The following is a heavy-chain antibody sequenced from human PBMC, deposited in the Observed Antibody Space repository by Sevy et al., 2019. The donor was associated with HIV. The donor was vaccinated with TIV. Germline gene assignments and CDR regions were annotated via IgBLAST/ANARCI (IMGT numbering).Heavy chain of an antibody. D-gene: IGHD4-17*01. J-gene: IGHJ4*02. Sequence: SETLSLTCTVSGGSLNSYYWSWIRQPPGKGLEWIGYLFYTDSTNYNPSLKSRVTISVDRSKNQFSLELRSVTAADTAVYYWARDSDSGLDYWGQGTLVTVSS. V-gene: IGHV4-59*01. CDR2: LFYTDST. CDR1: GGSLNSYY. CDR3: ARDSDSGLDY.